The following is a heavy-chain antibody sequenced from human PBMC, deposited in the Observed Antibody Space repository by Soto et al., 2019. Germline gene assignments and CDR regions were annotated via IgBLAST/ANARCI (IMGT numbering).Heavy chain of an antibody. V-gene: IGHV1-3*01. D-gene: IGHD5-12*01. J-gene: IGHJ3*01. Sequence: QVQLVQSGAEVKKPGASVKLSCKASGYTLHDYALHWVRQAPGQRLEWMAWINAGTGNTKYSQKLQGRVTITRDPSANTAYMELSSLTFEDTALYYCARTSGGYERVGPFDLWGQGKKVTVSS. CDR3: ARTSGGYERVGPFDL. CDR1: GYTLHDYA. CDR2: INAGTGNT.